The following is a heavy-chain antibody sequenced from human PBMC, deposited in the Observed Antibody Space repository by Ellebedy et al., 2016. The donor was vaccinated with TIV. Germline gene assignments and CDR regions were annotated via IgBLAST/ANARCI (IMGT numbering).Heavy chain of an antibody. CDR1: GFTFSSYS. CDR3: ARDGISGYDYDY. CDR2: ISSSSSYI. Sequence: GGSLRLSXAASGFTFSSYSMNWVRQAPGKGLEWVSSISSSSSYIYYADSVKGRFTISRDNAKNSLYLQMNSLRAEDTAVYYCARDGISGYDYDYWGQGTLVTVSS. V-gene: IGHV3-21*01. D-gene: IGHD5-12*01. J-gene: IGHJ4*02.